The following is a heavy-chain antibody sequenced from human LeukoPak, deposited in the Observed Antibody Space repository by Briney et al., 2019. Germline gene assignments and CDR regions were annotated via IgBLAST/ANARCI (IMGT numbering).Heavy chain of an antibody. Sequence: PGRSLRLSCAASGFTFSSYGMHWVRQAPGKGLEWVAVIWYDGGNKYYADSVKGRFTISRDNSKNTLYLQMNSLRAEDTAVYYCARRWVVVAADYFDIWGQGTMVTVSS. J-gene: IGHJ3*02. CDR1: GFTFSSYG. CDR3: ARRWVVVAADYFDI. D-gene: IGHD2-15*01. CDR2: IWYDGGNK. V-gene: IGHV3-33*01.